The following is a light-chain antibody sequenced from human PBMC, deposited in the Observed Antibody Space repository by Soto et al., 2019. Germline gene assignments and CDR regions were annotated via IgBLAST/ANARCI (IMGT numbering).Light chain of an antibody. V-gene: IGKV1-39*01. CDR3: QQSYSTPYT. Sequence: DIQMTQSPSSLSASVGDRITITCRASQSISSYLNWYQQKPGKAPKLLIYGASSLQSGVPSRFSGSGSGTDFTLTIRSLQPEDFATYSCQQSYSTPYTFGQGTKLEIK. CDR1: QSISSY. J-gene: IGKJ2*01. CDR2: GAS.